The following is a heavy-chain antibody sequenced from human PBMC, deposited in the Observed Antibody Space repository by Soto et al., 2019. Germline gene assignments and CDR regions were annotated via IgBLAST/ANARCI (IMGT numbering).Heavy chain of an antibody. V-gene: IGHV3-21*01. J-gene: IGHJ4*02. D-gene: IGHD2-15*01. Sequence: WLPLRLSCAASGLTFSRYRMNWVRQAPGKGLEWVSSISSSSSYIYYAESVKCRFTISRDNAKNSLYLQMNSLRAEDTAVYYCARGFLGYCSGGSCDDYWGQGILVTVSS. CDR1: GLTFSRYR. CDR3: ARGFLGYCSGGSCDDY. CDR2: ISSSSSYI.